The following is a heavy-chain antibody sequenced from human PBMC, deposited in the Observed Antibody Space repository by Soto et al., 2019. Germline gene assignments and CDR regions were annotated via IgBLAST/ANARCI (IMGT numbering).Heavy chain of an antibody. CDR2: IKQDGSEK. D-gene: IGHD3-3*01. J-gene: IGHJ5*02. CDR1: GFTFSSYW. V-gene: IGHV3-7*05. Sequence: PGGSLRLSCAASGFTFSSYWMSWVRQAPGKGLEWVANIKQDGSEKYYVDSVKGRFTISRDNAKNSLYLQMNSLRAEDTAVYYCARDYYDFWSGYVWFDPWGQGTLVTVSS. CDR3: ARDYYDFWSGYVWFDP.